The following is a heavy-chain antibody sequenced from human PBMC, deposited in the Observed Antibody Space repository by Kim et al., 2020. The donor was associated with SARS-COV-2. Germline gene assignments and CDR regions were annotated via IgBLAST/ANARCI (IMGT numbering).Heavy chain of an antibody. Sequence: DSVRGRFTISRDNAENSLYLEMNSLRPEDTALYYCAKDNSETYFYYYYMDAWGKGTTVTVSS. V-gene: IGHV3-9*01. J-gene: IGHJ6*03. D-gene: IGHD1-26*01. CDR3: AKDNSETYFYYYYMDA.